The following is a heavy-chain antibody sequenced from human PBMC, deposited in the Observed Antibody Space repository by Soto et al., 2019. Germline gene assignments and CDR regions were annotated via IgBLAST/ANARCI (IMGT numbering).Heavy chain of an antibody. J-gene: IGHJ6*02. CDR2: IIPIFGTA. CDR3: ARPYGSGSYYNLANYYGMDV. CDR1: GGTFSSYA. D-gene: IGHD3-10*01. Sequence: SVKVSCKASGGTFSSYAISWVRQAPGQGLEWMGGIIPIFGTANYAQKFQGRVTITADKSTSTAYMELSSLRSEDTAVYYCARPYGSGSYYNLANYYGMDVWGQGTTVTVSS. V-gene: IGHV1-69*06.